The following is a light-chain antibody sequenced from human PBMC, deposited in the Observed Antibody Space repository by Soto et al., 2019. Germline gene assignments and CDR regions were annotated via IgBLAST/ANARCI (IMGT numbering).Light chain of an antibody. CDR1: QSISSW. V-gene: IGKV1-5*03. J-gene: IGKJ1*01. CDR2: KAS. Sequence: DIQMTQSPSTLSASVGDRVTITCRDSQSISSWLAWYQQKPGKAPNLLIYKASSLEGGVPSRFSGSGSGTEFTLTISSLQPDDFATYYCQQYNSYWTFGQGTKVDIK. CDR3: QQYNSYWT.